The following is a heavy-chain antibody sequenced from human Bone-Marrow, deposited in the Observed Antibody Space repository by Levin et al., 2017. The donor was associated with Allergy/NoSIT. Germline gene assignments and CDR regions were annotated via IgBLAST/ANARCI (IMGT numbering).Heavy chain of an antibody. CDR3: ASRPFDY. Sequence: SETLSLTCAVYGGSFSGYYWSWIRQPPGKGLEWIGEINHSGSTNYNPSLKSRVTISVDTSKNQFSLKLSSVTAADTAVYYCASRPFDYWGQGTLVTVSS. CDR1: GGSFSGYY. J-gene: IGHJ4*02. V-gene: IGHV4-34*01. CDR2: INHSGST.